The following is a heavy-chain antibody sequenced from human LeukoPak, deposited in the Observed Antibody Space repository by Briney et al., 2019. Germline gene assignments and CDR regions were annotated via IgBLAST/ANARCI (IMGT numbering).Heavy chain of an antibody. V-gene: IGHV1-2*02. J-gene: IGHJ4*02. Sequence: ASVKVSCKASGYTFTGYYMHWVRQAPGQGLEWMGWINPNSGGTNYAQNLQGRVTMTTDTSTSTAYMELRSLRSDDTAVYYCVRDRSRGTYYNYWGQGTLVTVSS. CDR1: GYTFTGYY. CDR3: VRDRSRGTYYNY. D-gene: IGHD1-26*01. CDR2: INPNSGGT.